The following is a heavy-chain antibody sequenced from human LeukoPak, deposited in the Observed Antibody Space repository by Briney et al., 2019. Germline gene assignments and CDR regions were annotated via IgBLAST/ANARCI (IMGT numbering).Heavy chain of an antibody. CDR2: IRSDGSDK. D-gene: IGHD6-13*01. V-gene: IGHV3-30*02. CDR3: AKRASPYSSSNGPADY. Sequence: GGSLRLSCAASGFTFSSYGMNWVRQAPGKGLEWVASIRSDGSDKKYADSVKGQFTISRDNSKSTLNLQMNSLRPEDTAVYYCAKRASPYSSSNGPADYWGQGTLVTVSS. J-gene: IGHJ4*02. CDR1: GFTFSSYG.